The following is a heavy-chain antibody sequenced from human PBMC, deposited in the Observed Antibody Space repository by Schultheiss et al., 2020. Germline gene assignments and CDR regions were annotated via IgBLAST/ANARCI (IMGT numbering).Heavy chain of an antibody. J-gene: IGHJ4*02. CDR3: ARGGEWELLLFDY. CDR1: GFTFSSYE. V-gene: IGHV3-48*03. Sequence: GSLRLSCAASGFTFSSYEMNWVRQAPGKGLEWVSYISSSGSTIYYADSVKGRFTISRDNAKNSLYLQMNSLRAEDTAVYYCARGGEWELLLFDYWGQGTLVTVSS. D-gene: IGHD1-26*01. CDR2: ISSSGSTI.